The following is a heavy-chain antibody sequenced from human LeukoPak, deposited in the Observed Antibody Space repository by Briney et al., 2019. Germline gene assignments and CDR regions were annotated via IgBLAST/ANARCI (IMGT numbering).Heavy chain of an antibody. CDR1: GGTFSSYA. Sequence: SVKVSCKASGGTFSSYAISWVRQAPGQGPEWMGRIIPILGIANYAQKFQGRVTITADKSTSTAYMELSSLRSEDTAVYYCAREDIVVGPGAFDIWGQGTMVTVSS. CDR2: IIPILGIA. D-gene: IGHD2-2*01. V-gene: IGHV1-69*04. J-gene: IGHJ3*02. CDR3: AREDIVVGPGAFDI.